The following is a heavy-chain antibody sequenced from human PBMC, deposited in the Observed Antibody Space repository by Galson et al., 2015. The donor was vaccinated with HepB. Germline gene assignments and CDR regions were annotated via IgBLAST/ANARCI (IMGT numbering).Heavy chain of an antibody. D-gene: IGHD1-7*01. CDR1: GFTFSSYA. CDR2: VSGSGTNT. J-gene: IGHJ2*01. V-gene: IGHV3-23*01. CDR3: ARRGTRYWYFDL. Sequence: SLRLSCAASGFTFSSYAMSWVRQAPGKGLEWVSVVSGSGTNTYYADSMKGRFTVSRDNSKNTLYLQMNSLRAEDTAVYYCARRGTRYWYFDLWGRGTLVTVSS.